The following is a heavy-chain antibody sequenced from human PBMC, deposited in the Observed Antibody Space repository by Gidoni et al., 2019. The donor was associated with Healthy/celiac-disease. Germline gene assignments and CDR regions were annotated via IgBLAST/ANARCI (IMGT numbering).Heavy chain of an antibody. J-gene: IGHJ6*02. CDR3: ARDGLLNHNYYYYGMDV. Sequence: QVQLHQWRAGLLKPSETLSLTCAVYDGSFSGYYWSWIRQPPGKGLEWIGEINHSGSTNYNPSLKSRVTISVDTFKNQFSLKLSAVTAADTAVYYCARDGLLNHNYYYYGMDVWGQGTTVTVSS. V-gene: IGHV4-34*01. CDR2: INHSGST. D-gene: IGHD2-2*02. CDR1: DGSFSGYY.